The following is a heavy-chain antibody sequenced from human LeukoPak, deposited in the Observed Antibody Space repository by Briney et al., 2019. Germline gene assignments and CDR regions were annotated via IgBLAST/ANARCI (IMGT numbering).Heavy chain of an antibody. CDR3: ARDPPLAAALLFYYYHYGMDV. V-gene: IGHV1-18*01. CDR1: GYTFTSYG. Sequence: ASVKVSCKASGYTFTSYGISWVRQAPGQGLEWMGWISAYNGNTNYAQKLQGRVTMTTDTSTSTAYMELRSLRSDDTAVYYCARDPPLAAALLFYYYHYGMDVWGQGTTVTVSS. D-gene: IGHD6-13*01. J-gene: IGHJ6*02. CDR2: ISAYNGNT.